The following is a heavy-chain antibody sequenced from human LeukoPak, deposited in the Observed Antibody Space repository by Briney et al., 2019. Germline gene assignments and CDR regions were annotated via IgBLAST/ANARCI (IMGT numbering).Heavy chain of an antibody. J-gene: IGHJ6*03. V-gene: IGHV4-39*01. CDR1: GGSISSSSYY. D-gene: IGHD1-1*01. Sequence: PSETLSLTCTVSGGSISSSSYYWGWIRQPPGKGLEWIGSIYYSGSTYYNPSLKSRFTISVDTSKNQFSLKLSSATAADTAVYYCATGPLVRGTYYYYYMDVWGKGTTATVSS. CDR2: IYYSGST. CDR3: ATGPLVRGTYYYYYMDV.